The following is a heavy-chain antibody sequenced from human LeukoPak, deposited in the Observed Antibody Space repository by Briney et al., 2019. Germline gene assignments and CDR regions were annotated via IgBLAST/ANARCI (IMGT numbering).Heavy chain of an antibody. CDR1: GGSISSGSYY. CDR2: IYYSGST. Sequence: SQTLSLTCTVSGGSISSGSYYWSWIRQPPGKGLEWIGYIYYSGSTNYNPSLKRRVTISVDTSKSQFSLKLNSVTAADTAVYYCAREVKVGNTDTGYYFDYWGQGILVTVSS. V-gene: IGHV4-61*01. J-gene: IGHJ4*02. CDR3: AREVKVGNTDTGYYFDY. D-gene: IGHD2/OR15-2a*01.